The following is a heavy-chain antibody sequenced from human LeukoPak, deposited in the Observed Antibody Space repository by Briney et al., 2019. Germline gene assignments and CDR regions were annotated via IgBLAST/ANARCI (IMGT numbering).Heavy chain of an antibody. CDR2: ISTDGSSK. D-gene: IGHD3-10*01. CDR3: AKAGSFKLRFVDY. J-gene: IGHJ4*02. V-gene: IGHV3-74*01. CDR1: GFSFSSYW. Sequence: GGSLRLSCAASGFSFSSYWLHWVRQAPGKGLVWVARISTDGSSKSYADSVKGRFTISRDNAKNTLYLQMNSLRAEDTAVYYCAKAGSFKLRFVDYWGQGTLVTVSS.